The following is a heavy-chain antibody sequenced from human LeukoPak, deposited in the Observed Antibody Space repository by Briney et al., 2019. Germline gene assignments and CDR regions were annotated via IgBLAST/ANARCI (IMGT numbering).Heavy chain of an antibody. J-gene: IGHJ4*02. CDR2: IKQDGSEK. Sequence: GGSLRLSCAASGFTFSSYWMSWVRQAPGKGLEWVANIKQDGSEKYYVDSVKGRFTISRDNAKNSLYLQMNSLRAEDTAVYYCARTPRGANSYYFDYWGQGTLVTVSS. CDR3: ARTPRGANSYYFDY. CDR1: GFTFSSYW. D-gene: IGHD1-26*01. V-gene: IGHV3-7*01.